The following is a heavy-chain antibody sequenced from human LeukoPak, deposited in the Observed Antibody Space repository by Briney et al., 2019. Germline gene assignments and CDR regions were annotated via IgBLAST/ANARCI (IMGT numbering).Heavy chain of an antibody. CDR1: GGTFSSYA. CDR2: IIPIFGTA. CDR3: ARPVQDYYDSSGYPSGAFDI. J-gene: IGHJ3*02. D-gene: IGHD3-22*01. Sequence: SVKVSCKASGGTFSSYAISWVRQAPGQGLEWMGGIIPIFGTANYAQKFQGRVTITADESTSTAYMELSSLRSEDTAVYYCARPVQDYYDSSGYPSGAFDIWGQGTMVTVSS. V-gene: IGHV1-69*13.